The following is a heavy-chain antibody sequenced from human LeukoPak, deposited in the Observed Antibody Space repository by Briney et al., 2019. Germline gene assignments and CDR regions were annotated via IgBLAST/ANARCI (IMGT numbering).Heavy chain of an antibody. Sequence: ASVKVSCKLSGYVLSELSMHWVRQAPGKGLEWMGGFDPEDDERVYAQKFQGRVTMTEDTFTDTAHMELSSLRSEDTAVYYCATELRSGYFDYWGQGTLVTVSS. CDR1: GYVLSELS. D-gene: IGHD3-22*01. CDR2: FDPEDDER. CDR3: ATELRSGYFDY. V-gene: IGHV1-24*01. J-gene: IGHJ4*02.